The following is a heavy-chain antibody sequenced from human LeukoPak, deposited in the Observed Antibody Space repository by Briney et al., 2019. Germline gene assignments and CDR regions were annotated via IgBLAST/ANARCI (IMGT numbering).Heavy chain of an antibody. D-gene: IGHD3-22*01. CDR2: IRSKAYGRTT. Sequence: GGSLRLFCRASGFTFGDYAMSWVRQAPGKGLEGVGFIRSKAYGRTTEYAASVKGRFTISRDDSKSIAYLQMNSLKTEDTAVYYCTRTMIVGQDAFDIWGQGTMVTVSS. V-gene: IGHV3-49*04. CDR3: TRTMIVGQDAFDI. CDR1: GFTFGDYA. J-gene: IGHJ3*02.